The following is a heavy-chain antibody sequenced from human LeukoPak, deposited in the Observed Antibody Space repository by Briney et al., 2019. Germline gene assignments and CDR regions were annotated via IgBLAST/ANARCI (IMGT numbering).Heavy chain of an antibody. D-gene: IGHD3-16*02. J-gene: IGHJ4*02. V-gene: IGHV4-31*03. CDR2: INHSGST. CDR1: GGSISSGGYY. CDR3: ARGGSYDYVWGSYRYTALDY. Sequence: SETLSLTCTVSGGSISSGGYYWSWIRQHPGKGLEWIGEINHSGSTNYNPSLKSRVTISVDTSKNQSSLKLSSVTAADTAVYYCARGGSYDYVWGSYRYTALDYWGQGTLVTVSS.